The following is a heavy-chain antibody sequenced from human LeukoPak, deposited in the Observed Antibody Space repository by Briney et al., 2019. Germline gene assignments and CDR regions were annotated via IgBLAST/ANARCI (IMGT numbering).Heavy chain of an antibody. Sequence: ASVKVSCKASGYTFTSYGINWVRQAPGQGLEWMGWISSYNGSTNYAQKFQDRVTMTTYTSTSTAYMELRSLRSDDTAVYYCARDHTSGWYNPNDFDYWGQGTLVTVSS. CDR3: ARDHTSGWYNPNDFDY. CDR2: ISSYNGST. V-gene: IGHV1-18*01. D-gene: IGHD6-19*01. J-gene: IGHJ4*02. CDR1: GYTFTSYG.